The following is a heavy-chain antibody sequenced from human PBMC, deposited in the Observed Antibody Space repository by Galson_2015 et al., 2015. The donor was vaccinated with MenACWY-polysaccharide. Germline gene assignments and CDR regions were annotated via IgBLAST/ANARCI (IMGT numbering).Heavy chain of an antibody. D-gene: IGHD3-10*01. V-gene: IGHV3-48*03. CDR1: GFTFSSYE. CDR3: ARDFFGSGTEAFDF. CDR2: ISSSGITT. J-gene: IGHJ3*01. Sequence: SLRLSCAASGFTFSSYEMNWVRQAPGKGLEWISYISSSGITTYYADSVKGRFTISRDSAKSSLFLQMSSLRVEDTAIYYCARDFFGSGTEAFDFWGQGTMVTVSS.